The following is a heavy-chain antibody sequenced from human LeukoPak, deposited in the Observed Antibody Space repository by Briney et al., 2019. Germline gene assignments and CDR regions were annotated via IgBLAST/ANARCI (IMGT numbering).Heavy chain of an antibody. CDR1: GFNFEDCT. Sequence: GGSLRLSCAASGFNFEDCTMHWVRQTPGKGLEWVSLINWDGGSTYYADSVKGRFAISRDNNKNSLYLQMTSLRTEDTALYYCTKGSNTWPSLFDYWGQGTLVTVSS. J-gene: IGHJ4*02. D-gene: IGHD2-2*02. CDR3: TKGSNTWPSLFDY. V-gene: IGHV3-43*01. CDR2: INWDGGST.